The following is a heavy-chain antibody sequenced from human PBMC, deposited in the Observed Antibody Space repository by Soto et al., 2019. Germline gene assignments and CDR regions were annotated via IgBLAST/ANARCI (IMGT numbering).Heavy chain of an antibody. V-gene: IGHV3-30*03. CDR2: ISYDGKKV. J-gene: IGHJ4*02. CDR1: GFIFGSLG. CDR3: ATRDLQYAYGNFFDF. D-gene: IGHD4-17*01. Sequence: HPGGSLRLSCAASGFIFGSLGMHWVRQAPGKGLEWVGVISYDGKKVFYGESVKGRFTISRDNSKNTLSLQMNSLRADDTGVYYCATRDLQYAYGNFFDFWGQGTLVTVSS.